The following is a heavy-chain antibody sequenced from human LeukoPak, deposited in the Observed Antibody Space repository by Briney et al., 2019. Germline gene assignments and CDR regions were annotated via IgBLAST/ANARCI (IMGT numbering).Heavy chain of an antibody. Sequence: GESLKISWKGSGYSFPIYWIGWVRQMPGKGLEWTGVIYPADSDTRYSPSFQGQVTISADKSISTAYLQWSSLKASDTAMYYCARPVRHGDYSWADYWGQGTLVTVSS. D-gene: IGHD4-17*01. J-gene: IGHJ4*02. CDR1: GYSFPIYW. V-gene: IGHV5-51*01. CDR3: ARPVRHGDYSWADY. CDR2: IYPADSDT.